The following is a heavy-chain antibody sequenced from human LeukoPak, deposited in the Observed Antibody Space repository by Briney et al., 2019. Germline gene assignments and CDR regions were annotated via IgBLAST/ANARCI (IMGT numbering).Heavy chain of an antibody. CDR1: GGTFSSYA. J-gene: IGHJ3*02. CDR3: ARDSEFGDVFDI. V-gene: IGHV1-69*05. CDR2: IIPIFGTA. D-gene: IGHD3-10*01. Sequence: SVKVSCKASGGTFSSYAISWVRQAPGQGLEWMGGIIPIFGTANYAQKFQGRVTITTDESTSTAYMELSSLRSEDTAVYYCARDSEFGDVFDIWGQGTMVTVFS.